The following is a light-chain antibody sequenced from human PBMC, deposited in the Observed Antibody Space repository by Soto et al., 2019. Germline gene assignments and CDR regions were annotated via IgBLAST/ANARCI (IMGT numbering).Light chain of an antibody. CDR1: SSDVGSYNL. V-gene: IGLV2-23*01. CDR2: EGR. J-gene: IGLJ3*02. CDR3: CSYAGSSTWV. Sequence: QSALTQPASVSGSPGQSITISCTGTSSDVGSYNLVSWCQQHPGKAPKLMIYEGRKRPSGVSNRCAGSKSGNTASLTISGLQADDEADYYCCSYAGSSTWVFGGGTKLTGL.